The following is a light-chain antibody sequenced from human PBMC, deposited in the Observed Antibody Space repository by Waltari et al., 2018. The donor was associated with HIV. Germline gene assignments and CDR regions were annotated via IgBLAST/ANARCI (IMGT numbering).Light chain of an antibody. J-gene: IGLJ2*01. CDR1: RRAFAFSNL. CDR2: EVT. Sequence: QSALTQPASVSGSPGQSITIPCTGGRRAFAFSNLFLLYQQVPGKVPKVIIYEVTSRPSGVSDRFSGSRSGNTASLTISGLQPEDAADYYCTSYTSSDTLVFGGGTKVTVL. CDR3: TSYTSSDTLV. V-gene: IGLV2-14*01.